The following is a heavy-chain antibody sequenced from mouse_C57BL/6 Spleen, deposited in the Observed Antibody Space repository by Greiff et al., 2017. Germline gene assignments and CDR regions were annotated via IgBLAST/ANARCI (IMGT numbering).Heavy chain of an antibody. CDR2: IYPGDGDT. Sequence: QVQLQQSGPELVKPGASVKISCKASGYAFSSSWMNWVKQRPGKGLEWIGRIYPGDGDTNYNGKFKGKATLTADKSSSTAYMQHSSLTSEDSAVYFCARSHYYYGSSAIDYWGQGTTLTVSS. D-gene: IGHD1-1*01. V-gene: IGHV1-82*01. J-gene: IGHJ2*01. CDR3: ARSHYYYGSSAIDY. CDR1: GYAFSSSW.